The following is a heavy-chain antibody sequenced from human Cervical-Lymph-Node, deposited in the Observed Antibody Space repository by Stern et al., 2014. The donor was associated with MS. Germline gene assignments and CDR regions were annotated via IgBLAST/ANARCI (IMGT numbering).Heavy chain of an antibody. CDR3: AGGGGTIDI. D-gene: IGHD1-26*01. Sequence: VQLVESGAEVKKPGVSVKVSCKVSGYSLSEISMHWVRQAPGKGIEWMGGFDTENDETVYAQNFQGRLTMTEDTSTDTAYMELSSLRSEDTAVYYCAGGGGTIDIWGQGTPVIVSS. V-gene: IGHV1-24*01. CDR1: GYSLSEIS. CDR2: FDTENDET. J-gene: IGHJ3*02.